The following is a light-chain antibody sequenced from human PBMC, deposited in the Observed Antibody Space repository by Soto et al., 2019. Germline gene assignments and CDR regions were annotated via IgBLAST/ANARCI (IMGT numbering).Light chain of an antibody. CDR2: VNSDGSH. CDR1: SGHNSYA. J-gene: IGLJ3*02. V-gene: IGLV4-69*01. CDR3: QTWSTDIRV. Sequence: QLVLTQSPSASASLGASVKLTCTLSSGHNSYAIAWHQQQPEKGPRYLMKVNSDGSHSKGDGIPDRFSGSSSGAERYLTISSLQSEDEADYYCQTWSTDIRVFGGGTKLTV.